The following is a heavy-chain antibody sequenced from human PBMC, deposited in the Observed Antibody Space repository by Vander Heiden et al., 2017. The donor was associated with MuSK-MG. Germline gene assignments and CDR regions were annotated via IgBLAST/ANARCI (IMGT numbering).Heavy chain of an antibody. CDR3: ARDPWGGAFDI. CDR2: ISVNNGNT. V-gene: IGHV1-18*01. D-gene: IGHD3-16*01. J-gene: IGHJ3*02. CDR1: GYTFTSYG. Sequence: QVQLVQSGAEVKKHGASVKVSCKASGYTFTSYGISWVRQAPGQGLEWMGCISVNNGNTNHAQKLQGSLTMTTDTSTSTAYMELRSLRFDDTALYYCARDPWGGAFDIWGQGTMVTVSS.